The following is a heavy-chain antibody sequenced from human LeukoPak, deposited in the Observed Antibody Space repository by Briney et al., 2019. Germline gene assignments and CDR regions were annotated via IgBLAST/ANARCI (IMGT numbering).Heavy chain of an antibody. D-gene: IGHD2-15*01. J-gene: IGHJ4*02. V-gene: IGHV4-34*01. CDR1: GGSFSGYY. CDR3: ARVRIGNGYFDY. CDR2: INHSGST. Sequence: PSETLSLTCAVYGGSFSGYYWSWIRQPPGKGLEWIGEINHSGSTNYNPSLKSRVTIPVDTSKNQFSLKLSSVTAADTAAYYCARVRIGNGYFDYWGQGTLVTVSS.